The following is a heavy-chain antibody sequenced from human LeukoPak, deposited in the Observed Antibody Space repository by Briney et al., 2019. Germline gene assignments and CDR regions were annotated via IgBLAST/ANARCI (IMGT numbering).Heavy chain of an antibody. V-gene: IGHV4-59*01. CDR2: IYYSGST. J-gene: IGHJ3*02. CDR1: GGSISSYY. CDR3: ARALDYYDSSAVKGHAFDI. D-gene: IGHD3-22*01. Sequence: SETLSLTCTVSGGSISSYYWSWIRQPPGKALEWIGYIYYSGSTNYNPSLKSRVTISIDTSKSQFSLKLSSVTAADTAVYYCARALDYYDSSAVKGHAFDIWGQGTMVTVSS.